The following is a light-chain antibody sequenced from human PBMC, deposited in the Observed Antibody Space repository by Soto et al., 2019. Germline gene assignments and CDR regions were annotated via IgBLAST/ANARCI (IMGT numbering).Light chain of an antibody. V-gene: IGLV2-14*01. J-gene: IGLJ2*01. Sequence: QSVLTQPASVSGSPGQSITISCTGTSSDVGASNFVSWYQQHPNKAPKLLIYEVSDRSLGVSHRFSGPKSGNTASLTISGLQADDEADYYCISSTSINTLLLFGGGTKLTVL. CDR1: SSDVGASNF. CDR2: EVS. CDR3: ISSTSINTLLL.